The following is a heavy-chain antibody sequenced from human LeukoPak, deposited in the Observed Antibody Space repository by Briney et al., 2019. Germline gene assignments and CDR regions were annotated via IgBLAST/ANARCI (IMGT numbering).Heavy chain of an antibody. CDR3: ALGYDYDHPDEFDV. CDR2: LKNDGTHT. J-gene: IGHJ3*01. D-gene: IGHD4-17*01. CDR1: RFALSRDC. Sequence: RGTLRPSSAASRFALSRDCMHSGRQAPGNGLGWGSRLKNDGTHTSYADWVQGRFTISSDIAENTYYLQMNNLRAEDTAVYYCALGYDYDHPDEFDVWGQGTMVTVSS. V-gene: IGHV3-74*01.